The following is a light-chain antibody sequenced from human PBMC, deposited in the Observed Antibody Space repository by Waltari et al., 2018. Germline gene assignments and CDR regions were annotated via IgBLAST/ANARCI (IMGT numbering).Light chain of an antibody. CDR1: QSISTY. V-gene: IGKV1-39*01. CDR3: QQTYSSPFT. CDR2: AAS. Sequence: DIQMTQSPSSLSASLGDRVTITCRARQSISTYLNWYQQKPGNAPKLLIYAASSLHTGVPSRFSGITSGTDFILTISSLQPEDIATYSCQQTYSSPFTFGQGTRVQIK. J-gene: IGKJ2*01.